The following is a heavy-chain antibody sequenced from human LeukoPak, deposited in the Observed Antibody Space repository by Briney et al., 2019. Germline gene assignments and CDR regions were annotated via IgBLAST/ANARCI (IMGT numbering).Heavy chain of an antibody. J-gene: IGHJ4*02. CDR3: AREGGPYRPLDY. CDR2: VHLSGRT. Sequence: SETLSLTCGVSGGSISTTNWWTWVRQPPGEGLEWIGEVHLSGRTHYNPSLESRVTMSVDMSENHISLRLTSVTAADTAVYYCAREGGPYRPLDYWGQGTLVTVS. V-gene: IGHV4-4*02. CDR1: GGSISTTNW.